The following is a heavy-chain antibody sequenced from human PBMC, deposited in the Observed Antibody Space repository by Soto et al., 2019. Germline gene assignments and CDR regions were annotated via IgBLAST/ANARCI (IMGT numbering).Heavy chain of an antibody. D-gene: IGHD6-13*01. V-gene: IGHV3-30*18. CDR1: GFTFSSYG. CDR2: ISYDGSNK. Sequence: LRLSCAASGFTFSSYGMHWVRQAPGKGLEWVAVISYDGSNKYYADSVKGRFTISRDNSKNTLYLQMNSLRAEDTAVYYCAKIWTSAAAGFDYWGQGTLVIVSS. CDR3: AKIWTSAAAGFDY. J-gene: IGHJ4*02.